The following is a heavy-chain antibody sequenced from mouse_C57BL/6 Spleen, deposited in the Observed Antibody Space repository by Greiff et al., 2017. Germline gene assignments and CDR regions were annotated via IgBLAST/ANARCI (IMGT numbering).Heavy chain of an antibody. CDR2: ISSGGSYT. J-gene: IGHJ2*01. D-gene: IGHD4-1*01. CDR3: ARHTGTGDYFDY. V-gene: IGHV5-6*01. Sequence: EVKLVESGGDLVKPGGSLKLSCAASGFTFSSYGMSWVRQTPDKRLEWVATISSGGSYTYYPDSVKGRFTISRDNAKNTLYLQMSSLKSEDTAMYYGARHTGTGDYFDYWGQGTTLTVSS. CDR1: GFTFSSYG.